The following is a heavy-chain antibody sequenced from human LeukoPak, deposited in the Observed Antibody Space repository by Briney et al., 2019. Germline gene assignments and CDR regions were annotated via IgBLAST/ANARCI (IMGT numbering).Heavy chain of an antibody. CDR1: GGSMSFYY. V-gene: IGHV4-59*12. Sequence: SETLSLTCTVSGGSMSFYYWNWIRQSPGKGLEWIGYIYYTGSTKYNPSLQSRVTISVDTSKNQFSLKLSSVTAADTAVYYCARDILLDYWGQGTLVTVSS. CDR2: IYYTGST. CDR3: ARDILLDY. D-gene: IGHD2-21*01. J-gene: IGHJ4*02.